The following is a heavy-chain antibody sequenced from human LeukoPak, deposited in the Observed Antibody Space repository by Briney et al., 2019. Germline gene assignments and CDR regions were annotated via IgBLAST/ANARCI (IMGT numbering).Heavy chain of an antibody. CDR2: ISAYNGNT. CDR1: GYTFTSYA. J-gene: IGHJ5*02. CDR3: AREDGYDSSGYYPYNWFDP. V-gene: IGHV1-18*01. Sequence: GASVKVSCKASGYTFTSYAMNWVRQAPGQGLEWMGWISAYNGNTNYAQKLQGRVTMTTDTSTSTAYMELRSLRSDDTAVYYCAREDGYDSSGYYPYNWFDPWGQGTLVTVSS. D-gene: IGHD3-22*01.